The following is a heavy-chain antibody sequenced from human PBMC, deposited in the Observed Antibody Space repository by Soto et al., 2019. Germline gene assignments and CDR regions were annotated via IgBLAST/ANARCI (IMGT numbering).Heavy chain of an antibody. Sequence: SETLSLTCAVYGGSFSGYYWSWIRQPPGKGLEWIGEINHSGSTNYNPSLKSRVTISVDTSKNQFSLKLSSVTAADTAVYYCARGFHSYYYYMDVWGKGTTVT. J-gene: IGHJ6*03. CDR2: INHSGST. CDR3: ARGFHSYYYYMDV. V-gene: IGHV4-34*01. CDR1: GGSFSGYY.